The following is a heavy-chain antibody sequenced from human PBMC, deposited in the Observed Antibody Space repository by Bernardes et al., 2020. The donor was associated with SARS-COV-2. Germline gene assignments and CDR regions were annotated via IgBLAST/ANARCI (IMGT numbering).Heavy chain of an antibody. V-gene: IGHV4-59*01. J-gene: IGHJ4*02. Sequence: SETLSLTCSVSGGSMNYYYWSWIRQPPGKGLEWIGYVHHSGSTSYSPSLKSRFTLSVDTSKNHFSLNLQSVTAADTAVYYCARVGGRNTNLYYFDSWGQGTLVTVSS. CDR1: GGSMNYYY. CDR2: VHHSGST. D-gene: IGHD1-1*01. CDR3: ARVGGRNTNLYYFDS.